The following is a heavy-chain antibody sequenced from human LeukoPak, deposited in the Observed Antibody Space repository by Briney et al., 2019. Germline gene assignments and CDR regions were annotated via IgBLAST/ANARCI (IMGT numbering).Heavy chain of an antibody. Sequence: GGSLRLSCAASGFTFDDYAMHWVRQAPGKGLEWVSGISWNSGSIGYADSVKGRFTISRDNAKNSLYLQMNSLRAEDTALYYCAKGSPDYYDILTGFEYYFDYWGQGTLVTVSS. CDR2: ISWNSGSI. CDR1: GFTFDDYA. J-gene: IGHJ4*02. D-gene: IGHD3-9*01. V-gene: IGHV3-9*01. CDR3: AKGSPDYYDILTGFEYYFDY.